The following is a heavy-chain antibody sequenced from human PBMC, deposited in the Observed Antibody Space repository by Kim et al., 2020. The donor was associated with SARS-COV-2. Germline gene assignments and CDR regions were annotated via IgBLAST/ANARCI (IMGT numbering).Heavy chain of an antibody. V-gene: IGHV3-53*01. CDR3: SKMGATGGLTRQFDV. CDR2: INAGGGT. D-gene: IGHD2-8*02. Sequence: GGSLRLSCEASGFSVNGNYMRWVRQATGKGLEWVGVINAGGGTFYSDYAVGRLTISTENSENTPYLHLESMRNADTATEFCSKMGATGGLTRQFDVWVQG. J-gene: IGHJ5*02. CDR1: GFSVNGNY.